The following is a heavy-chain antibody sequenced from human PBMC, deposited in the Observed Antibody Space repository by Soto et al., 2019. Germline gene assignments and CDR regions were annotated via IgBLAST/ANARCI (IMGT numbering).Heavy chain of an antibody. CDR3: ASCRDGYNSLFFY. Sequence: GASVKVSCKASGGTFSSYAISWVRQAPGQGLEWMGGIIPIFGTANYAQKFQGRVTITADESTSTAYMELSSLRSEDTAVYYCASCRDGYNSLFFYWGQGTLVTVSS. V-gene: IGHV1-69*13. J-gene: IGHJ4*02. CDR2: IIPIFGTA. CDR1: GGTFSSYA. D-gene: IGHD5-12*01.